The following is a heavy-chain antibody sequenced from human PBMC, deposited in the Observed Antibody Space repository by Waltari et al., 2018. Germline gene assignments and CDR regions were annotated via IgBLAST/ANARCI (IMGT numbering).Heavy chain of an antibody. Sequence: QVQLGESGGGVVQPGRSQRLYCSASGFPFNSYAFHWVRQAPGKGLEWVEVISYDGSNKYYADSVKGRFTISRDNSKNTLYLQMNSLRAEDTAVYYCARDRRLAFDYWGQGTLVTVSS. J-gene: IGHJ4*02. CDR1: GFPFNSYA. D-gene: IGHD2-15*01. CDR2: ISYDGSNK. CDR3: ARDRRLAFDY. V-gene: IGHV3-30-3*01.